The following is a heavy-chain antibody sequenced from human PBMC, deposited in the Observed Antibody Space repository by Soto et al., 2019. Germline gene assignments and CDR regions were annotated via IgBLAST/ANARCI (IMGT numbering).Heavy chain of an antibody. CDR1: GYTFTSHG. CDR3: AIQEGILTAYPNWYAFDI. Sequence: ASVKVSCKASGYTFTSHGTSWVRQAPGQGLEWMGWISAYNGNTNYAQKLQGRVTMTTDTSTSTAYMELRSLRSDDTAVYYCAIQEGILTAYPNWYAFDIWGQGTMGT. V-gene: IGHV1-18*01. CDR2: ISAYNGNT. D-gene: IGHD3-9*01. J-gene: IGHJ3*02.